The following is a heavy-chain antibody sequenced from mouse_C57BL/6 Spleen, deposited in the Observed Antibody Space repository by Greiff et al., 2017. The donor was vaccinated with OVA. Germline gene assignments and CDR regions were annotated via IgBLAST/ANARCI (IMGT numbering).Heavy chain of an antibody. J-gene: IGHJ2*01. CDR3: ARNSFFDY. CDR1: GYTFTSYT. CDR2: INPSSGYT. Sequence: VKLQESGAELARPGASVKMSCKASGYTFTSYTMHWVNQRPGQGLEWIGYINPSSGYTKYNQKFKDKATLTADKSSSTAYMQLSSLTSEDSAVYYCARNSFFDYWGQGTTLTVSS. V-gene: IGHV1-4*01.